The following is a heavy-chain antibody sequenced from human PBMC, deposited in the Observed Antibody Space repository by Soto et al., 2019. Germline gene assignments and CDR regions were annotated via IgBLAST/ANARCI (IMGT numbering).Heavy chain of an antibody. V-gene: IGHV1-18*01. CDR1: GYPFTSYG. Sequence: QVQLVQSGAEVKKPGASVKVSCKASGYPFTSYGISWVRQAPGQGLEWMGWINPYNGNTNHAQKLQGRATMTTDTSTNTAYMELRSLRSDDTAMYYCSRDWFGIDYWGQGTVVTVSS. CDR3: SRDWFGIDY. J-gene: IGHJ4*02. D-gene: IGHD3-16*01. CDR2: INPYNGNT.